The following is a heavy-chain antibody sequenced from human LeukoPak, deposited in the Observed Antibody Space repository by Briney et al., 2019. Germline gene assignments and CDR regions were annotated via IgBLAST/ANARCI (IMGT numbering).Heavy chain of an antibody. V-gene: IGHV3-33*08. J-gene: IGHJ6*02. CDR3: ARDVYGGKSYYGMDV. D-gene: IGHD4-23*01. CDR1: GFLVSSKY. CDR2: IWYDGSNK. Sequence: GGSLRLSCAASGFLVSSKYMSWVRQAPGKGLEWVSVIWYDGSNKYYADSVKGRFTISRDNSKNTLYLQMNSLRAEDTAVYYCARDVYGGKSYYGMDVWGQGTTVTVSS.